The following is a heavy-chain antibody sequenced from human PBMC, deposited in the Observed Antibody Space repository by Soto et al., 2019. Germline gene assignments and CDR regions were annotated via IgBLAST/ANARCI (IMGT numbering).Heavy chain of an antibody. V-gene: IGHV4-31*03. CDR1: GGSISSGGYY. D-gene: IGHD2-2*02. CDR2: IYYSGST. Sequence: QVQLQESGPGLVKPSQTLSLTCTVSGGSISSGGYYWSWIRQHPGKGLEWIRYIYYSGSTYYNPSLKSRVTISVDTSKNQFSLKLSSVTAADTAVYYCARDVRYTRDRDWYFDLWGRGTLVTVSS. CDR3: ARDVRYTRDRDWYFDL. J-gene: IGHJ2*01.